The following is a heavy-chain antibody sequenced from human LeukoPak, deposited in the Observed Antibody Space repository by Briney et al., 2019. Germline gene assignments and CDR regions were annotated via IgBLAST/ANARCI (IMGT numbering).Heavy chain of an antibody. CDR2: ISWNSGSI. V-gene: IGHV3-9*01. CDR1: GFTFDDYA. J-gene: IGHJ4*02. CDR3: ARVAVAPVDY. D-gene: IGHD6-19*01. Sequence: GGSLRLSCAASGFTFDDYAMHWVRQAPGKGLEWVSGISWNSGSIGYADSVKGRFTISRDNAKNSLYLQMNSLRAEDTAVYYCARVAVAPVDYWGQGTLVTVSS.